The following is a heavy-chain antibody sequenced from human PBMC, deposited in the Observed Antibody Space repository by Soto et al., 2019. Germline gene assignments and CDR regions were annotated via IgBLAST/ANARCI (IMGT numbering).Heavy chain of an antibody. CDR3: ARDRYDSGSYPFDY. V-gene: IGHV3-21*01. Sequence: EVQLVESGGGLVKPGGPLRLSCAASGFTFSSYSMDWVRQAPGKGLEWVSSISSSSSYIYYADSVKGRFTISRDNAKNSLYLQMNSLRAEDTAVYYCARDRYDSGSYPFDYWGQGTLVTVSS. CDR2: ISSSSSYI. CDR1: GFTFSSYS. D-gene: IGHD1-26*01. J-gene: IGHJ4*02.